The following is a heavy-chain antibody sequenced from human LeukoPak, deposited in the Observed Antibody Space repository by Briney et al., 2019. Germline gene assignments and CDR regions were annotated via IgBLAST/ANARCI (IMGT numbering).Heavy chain of an antibody. CDR3: ARHGYGQDLLRFLGPNWFDP. CDR1: GGSISSSSYY. Sequence: SETLSLTCTVSGGSISSSSYYWGWIRQPPGKGLEWIGSIYYSGSTYYNPSLKSRVTISVDTSKNQFSLKLSSVTAADTAVYYCARHGYGQDLLRFLGPNWFDPWGQGTLVTVSS. J-gene: IGHJ5*02. CDR2: IYYSGST. V-gene: IGHV4-39*01. D-gene: IGHD3-3*01.